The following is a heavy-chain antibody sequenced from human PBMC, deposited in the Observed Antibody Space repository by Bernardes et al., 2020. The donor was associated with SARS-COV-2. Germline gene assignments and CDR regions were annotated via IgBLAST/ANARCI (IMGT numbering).Heavy chain of an antibody. V-gene: IGHV3-21*01. J-gene: IGHJ4*02. D-gene: IGHD4-17*01. CDR1: DFAFSSYT. Sequence: GGSLRLSCAASDFAFSSYTLNWVRQAPGKGLEWVSSISHTGTYIYYADSVKGRFTISKDNTKNSLFLHMNSLRVDDTAVYYCARDLYGDYAFDHWGQGTLVTVSS. CDR2: ISHTGTYI. CDR3: ARDLYGDYAFDH.